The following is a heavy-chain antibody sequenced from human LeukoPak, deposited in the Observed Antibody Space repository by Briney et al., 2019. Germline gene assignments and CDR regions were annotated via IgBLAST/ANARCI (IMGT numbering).Heavy chain of an antibody. CDR3: ARVGGYSYGYGPDY. V-gene: IGHV4-61*02. J-gene: IGHJ4*02. CDR2: IYTSGST. D-gene: IGHD5-18*01. CDR1: GGSISSGSYY. Sequence: SSETLSLTCTVSGGSISSGSYYWSWIRQPAGKGLEWVGRIYTSGSTNYNPSLKSRVTILVDTSKNQFSLKLSSVTAADTAVYYCARVGGYSYGYGPDYWGQGTLVTVSS.